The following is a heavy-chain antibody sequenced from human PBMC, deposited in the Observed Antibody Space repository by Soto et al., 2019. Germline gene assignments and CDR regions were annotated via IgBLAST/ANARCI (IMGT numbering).Heavy chain of an antibody. V-gene: IGHV3-48*01. D-gene: IGHD3-22*01. Sequence: GGSLRLSCAASGFTFSSYSMNWVRQAPGKGLEWVSYISSSSSTIYYADSVKGRFTISRDNAKNSLYLQMNSLRAEDTAVYYCARDGERDYFDSSGHYPFFDDWGQGTLVTVSS. CDR3: ARDGERDYFDSSGHYPFFDD. CDR2: ISSSSSTI. CDR1: GFTFSSYS. J-gene: IGHJ4*02.